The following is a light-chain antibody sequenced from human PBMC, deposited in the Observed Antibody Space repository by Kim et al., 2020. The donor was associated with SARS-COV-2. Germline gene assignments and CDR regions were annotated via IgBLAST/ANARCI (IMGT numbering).Light chain of an antibody. J-gene: IGLJ1*01. V-gene: IGLV1-40*01. Sequence: TLSCTGSPSCVGAACELHWYQQVPGTAPKLLIYGNRHRPSGVPDRFSGSKSGTSASLAITGLKAEDEADYYCQSYDNSLSGYVFGTGTKVTVL. CDR1: PSCVGAACE. CDR3: QSYDNSLSGYV. CDR2: GNR.